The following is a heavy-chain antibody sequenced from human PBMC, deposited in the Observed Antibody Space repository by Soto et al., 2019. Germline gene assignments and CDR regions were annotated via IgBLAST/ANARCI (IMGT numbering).Heavy chain of an antibody. CDR2: ISYDVSNK. D-gene: IGHD3-22*01. J-gene: IGHJ4*02. CDR3: ANYRAGPYYYDSSGHYFDY. V-gene: IGHV3-30*18. CDR1: VFNLSSYG. Sequence: GGSLRLSCAASVFNLSSYGMNWVRQAQSKGLEWVAVISYDVSNKYYADSVNGRFTISRDNSKNTLYLQMNSLRAEDTAVYYCANYRAGPYYYDSSGHYFDYWGQGTLVTVSS.